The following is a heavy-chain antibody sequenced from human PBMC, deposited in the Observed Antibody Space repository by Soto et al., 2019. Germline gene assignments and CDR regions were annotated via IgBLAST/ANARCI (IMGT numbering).Heavy chain of an antibody. CDR3: ARHYGSGSYPLDY. Sequence: SETLSLTCTVSGASISSYYWSWIRQSPGKELEWIANIHYSGSTKYNPSLKSRVTISVDTSKNQLSLKLSSVTAADTAVYYCARHYGSGSYPLDYWGQGTLVTVS. J-gene: IGHJ4*02. CDR2: IHYSGST. CDR1: GASISSYY. V-gene: IGHV4-59*01. D-gene: IGHD3-10*01.